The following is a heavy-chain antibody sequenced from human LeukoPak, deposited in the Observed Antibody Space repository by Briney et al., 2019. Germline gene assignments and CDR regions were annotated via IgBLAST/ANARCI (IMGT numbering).Heavy chain of an antibody. D-gene: IGHD5-18*01. Sequence: SETLSLTCTVSGGSISSSSYYWGWIRQPPGKGLEWIGSIYYSGSTYYNPSLKSRVTISVDTSKNQFSLKLSSVTAADTAVYYCARRGFYGYDYFDYWGQGTLVTVSS. V-gene: IGHV4-39*01. J-gene: IGHJ4*02. CDR2: IYYSGST. CDR3: ARRGFYGYDYFDY. CDR1: GGSISSSSYY.